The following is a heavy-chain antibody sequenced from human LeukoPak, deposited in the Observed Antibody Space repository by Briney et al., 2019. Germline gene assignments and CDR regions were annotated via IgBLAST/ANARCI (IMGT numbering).Heavy chain of an antibody. Sequence: PSETLSLTCTVSGGSISSSSYYWGWIRQPPGKGLEWIGSIYYSGSTYYNPSLKSRVTISVDTSKNQFSLKLSSVTAADTAVYYCATMVIDPAAGSGGWGQGTLVTVSS. CDR1: GGSISSSSYY. CDR3: ATMVIDPAAGSGG. D-gene: IGHD6-13*01. J-gene: IGHJ4*02. CDR2: IYYSGST. V-gene: IGHV4-39*07.